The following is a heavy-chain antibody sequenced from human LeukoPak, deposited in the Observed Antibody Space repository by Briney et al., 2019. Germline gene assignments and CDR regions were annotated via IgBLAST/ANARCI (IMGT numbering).Heavy chain of an antibody. J-gene: IGHJ6*02. Sequence: GGPLRLSCAASGFTLSSYSMNWVRQAPGKGLEWVSSISSSSSYTYYADSVKGRFTISRDNAKNSLYLQMNSLRAEDTAVYYCARDLYGSGSYYFYYYGMDVWGQGTTVTVSS. CDR3: ARDLYGSGSYYFYYYGMDV. D-gene: IGHD3-10*01. V-gene: IGHV3-21*01. CDR2: ISSSSSYT. CDR1: GFTLSSYS.